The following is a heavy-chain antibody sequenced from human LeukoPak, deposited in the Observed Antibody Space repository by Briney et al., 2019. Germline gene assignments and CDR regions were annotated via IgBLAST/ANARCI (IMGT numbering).Heavy chain of an antibody. D-gene: IGHD2-21*02. CDR2: IYYSGST. CDR1: GGSISSYY. Sequence: SETLSLTCTVSGGSISSYYWSWIRQPPGKGLEWIGYIYYSGSTNYNPSLKSRVTISVDTSKSQFSLKLSSVTAADTAVYYCARAEGGRTAFDYWGQGTLVTVSS. CDR3: ARAEGGRTAFDY. J-gene: IGHJ4*02. V-gene: IGHV4-59*01.